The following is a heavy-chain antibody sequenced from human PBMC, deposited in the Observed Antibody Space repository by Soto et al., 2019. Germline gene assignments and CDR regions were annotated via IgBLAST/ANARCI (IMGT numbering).Heavy chain of an antibody. V-gene: IGHV1-46*01. CDR2: INPSGGST. D-gene: IGHD6-13*01. CDR1: GYTFTSYY. J-gene: IGHJ6*02. CDR3: ASTYSSCSPNYYSRMDV. Sequence: ASVKVSCKASGYTFTSYYMHWVRQAPGQGLEWMGIINPSGGSTSYAQKFQGRVTMTRDTSTSTVYMALSSLRSEDTAVYYCASTYSSCSPNYYSRMDVWRQGATVTVSS.